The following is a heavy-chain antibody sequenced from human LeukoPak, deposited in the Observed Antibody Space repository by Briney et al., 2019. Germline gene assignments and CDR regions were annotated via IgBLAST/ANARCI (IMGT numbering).Heavy chain of an antibody. J-gene: IGHJ4*02. CDR1: GYTFTGYY. CDR2: INPSGGST. D-gene: IGHD6-19*01. Sequence: ASVKVSCKASGYTFTGYYMHWVRQAPGQGLEWMGIINPSGGSTSYAQKFQGRVTMTRDTSTSTVYMELSSLRSEDTAVYYCARDPPGYVAAYYFDYWGQGTLVTVSS. CDR3: ARDPPGYVAAYYFDY. V-gene: IGHV1-46*01.